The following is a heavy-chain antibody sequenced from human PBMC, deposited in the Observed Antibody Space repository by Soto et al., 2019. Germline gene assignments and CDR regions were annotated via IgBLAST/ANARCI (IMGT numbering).Heavy chain of an antibody. J-gene: IGHJ5*02. V-gene: IGHV1-18*04. Sequence: ASVKVSCKASGYTFRSYGITWVRQAPGQGLEWMGWISTYNGNTNYAQKLQGRVIMTTDTSTNTVYMELRSLRSDDTDVYYCARGVVVPAATGKSWFDPWGQGTLVTVSS. CDR1: GYTFRSYG. CDR2: ISTYNGNT. D-gene: IGHD2-2*01. CDR3: ARGVVVPAATGKSWFDP.